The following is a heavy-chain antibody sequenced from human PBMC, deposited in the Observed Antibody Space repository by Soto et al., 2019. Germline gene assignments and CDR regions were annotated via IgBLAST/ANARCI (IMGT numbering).Heavy chain of an antibody. D-gene: IGHD2-15*01. Sequence: ASVKVSCKASGYTFTGYYMHWVRQAPGQGLEWMGWINPNSGGTNYAQKFQGWVTMTRDTSISTAYMELSRLRSDDTAVYYCARDLSCSGGSCYGAQFDYRGQGTLVTVSS. V-gene: IGHV1-2*04. CDR1: GYTFTGYY. CDR2: INPNSGGT. J-gene: IGHJ4*02. CDR3: ARDLSCSGGSCYGAQFDY.